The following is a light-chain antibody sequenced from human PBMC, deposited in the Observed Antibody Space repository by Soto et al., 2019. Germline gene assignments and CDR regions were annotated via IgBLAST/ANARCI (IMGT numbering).Light chain of an antibody. CDR3: QQYDSWPPVT. V-gene: IGKV3-15*01. Sequence: TQSPATLSVSPGGRVTLSCRASQSISSNLAWYQQKPGQAPRLLIYGASTRAAGIPARFSGSGSGTEFTLTITSLQSEDIAVYYCQQYDSWPPVTFGGGTKVDIK. J-gene: IGKJ4*01. CDR1: QSISSN. CDR2: GAS.